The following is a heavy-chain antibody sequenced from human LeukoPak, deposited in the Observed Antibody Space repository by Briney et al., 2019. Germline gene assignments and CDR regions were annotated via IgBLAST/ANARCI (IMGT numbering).Heavy chain of an antibody. CDR1: GDSISSGDYY. J-gene: IGHJ3*02. Sequence: TSSQTLSLTCTVSGDSISSGDYYWTWIRQPPGKGLEWIGYIYHSGSTYYNPSLKSRVTILVDSSKNQFSLRLSSVTAADTAVYYCAREYSSSSGRRAFDIWGQGTMVTVSS. CDR2: IYHSGST. CDR3: AREYSSSSGRRAFDI. D-gene: IGHD6-6*01. V-gene: IGHV4-30-4*01.